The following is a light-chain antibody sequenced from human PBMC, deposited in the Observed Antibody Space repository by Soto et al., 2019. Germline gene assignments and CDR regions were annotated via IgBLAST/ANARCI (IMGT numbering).Light chain of an antibody. J-gene: IGKJ5*01. V-gene: IGKV3-20*01. Sequence: EIVLTQSPGTLSLSPGERATLSCRASQSVSSSYLAWYQQKPGQAPRLLIYGVSSRATGIPDRFSGSGSGTDFTLTISRLETEDFAVYYCQQYGSSSTFGGGTRLEIK. CDR1: QSVSSSY. CDR3: QQYGSSST. CDR2: GVS.